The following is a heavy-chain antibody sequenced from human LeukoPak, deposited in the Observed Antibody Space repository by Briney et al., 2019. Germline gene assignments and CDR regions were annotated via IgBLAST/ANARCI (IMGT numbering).Heavy chain of an antibody. CDR3: ARDAHDYGDYVPLFDY. CDR2: ISSSGSTI. D-gene: IGHD4-17*01. Sequence: PGGSLRLSCAASGFTFSDYYMSWIRQAPGKGLEWVSYISSSGSTIYYADSVKGRFTISRDNAKNSLYLQMNSLRAEDTAVYYCARDAHDYGDYVPLFDYWGQGTLVTVSS. J-gene: IGHJ4*02. V-gene: IGHV3-11*01. CDR1: GFTFSDYY.